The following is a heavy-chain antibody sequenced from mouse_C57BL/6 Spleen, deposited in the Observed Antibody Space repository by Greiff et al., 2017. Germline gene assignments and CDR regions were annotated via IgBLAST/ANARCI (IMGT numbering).Heavy chain of an antibody. D-gene: IGHD2-10*01. CDR3: ARWPTYYGKERSFDY. Sequence: QVQLQQPGAELVMPGASVKLSCKASGYTFTSYWMHWVKQRPGQGLEWIGEIDPSDSYTNYNQKFKGKSTLTVDKSSSTAYMQLSSLTSEDSAVYSCARWPTYYGKERSFDYWGQGTTLTVSS. CDR1: GYTFTSYW. J-gene: IGHJ2*01. CDR2: IDPSDSYT. V-gene: IGHV1-69*01.